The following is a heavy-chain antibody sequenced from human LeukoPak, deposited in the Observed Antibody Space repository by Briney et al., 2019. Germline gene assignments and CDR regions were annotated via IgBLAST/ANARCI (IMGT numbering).Heavy chain of an antibody. CDR1: GISISSSNSY. J-gene: IGHJ6*03. V-gene: IGHV4-39*07. CDR3: ARESGSYSFHYYYYMDV. CDR2: IYYSGST. D-gene: IGHD1-26*01. Sequence: SETLSLTCTVSGISISSSNSYWGWIRQPPGKGLEWIGNIYYSGSTYYNPSLKSRVTISVDTSKNQFSLKLSSVTAADTAVYYCARESGSYSFHYYYYMDVWGKGTTVTVSS.